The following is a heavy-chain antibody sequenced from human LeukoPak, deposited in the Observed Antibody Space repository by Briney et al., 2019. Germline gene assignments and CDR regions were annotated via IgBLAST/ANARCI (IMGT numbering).Heavy chain of an antibody. D-gene: IGHD3-22*01. J-gene: IGHJ4*02. CDR1: GFTFSSYG. Sequence: HPGGSLRLSCAASGFTFSSYGMHWVRQAPGKGLEWVAVIWYDGSNKYYADSVKGRFTISRDNSKNTLYLQMNSLRAEDTAVYYCARDRAFFGMIVVVNLDYWGQGTLVTVSS. V-gene: IGHV3-33*01. CDR3: ARDRAFFGMIVVVNLDY. CDR2: IWYDGSNK.